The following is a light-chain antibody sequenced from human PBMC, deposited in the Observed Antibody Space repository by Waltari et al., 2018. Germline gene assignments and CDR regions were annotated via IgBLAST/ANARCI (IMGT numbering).Light chain of an antibody. V-gene: IGLV2-14*01. CDR3: NSYTVSSSWV. CDR2: DVS. Sequence: QSALTQPASVSGSPGQSITISCTGTSSDIAFYNYVSWYQQHPGKAPKLMIYDVSERPSGVSKRFSDSKAGNTASLTISGLQAEDEADYYCNSYTVSSSWVFGGGTKLTVL. CDR1: SSDIAFYNY. J-gene: IGLJ3*02.